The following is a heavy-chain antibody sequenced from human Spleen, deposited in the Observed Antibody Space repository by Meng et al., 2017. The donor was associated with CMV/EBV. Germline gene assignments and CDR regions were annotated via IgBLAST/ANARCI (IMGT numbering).Heavy chain of an antibody. CDR3: AKDRTSMVRGVLGH. Sequence: GGSLRLSCAASGFTFSSYWMHWVRQAPGKGLECVAFIRYDGSNEYYIASVKGRFTISRDHSKNTMYLQMNSLRAEDTAMYYCAKDRTSMVRGVLGHWGQGTLVTVSS. D-gene: IGHD3-10*01. CDR2: IRYDGSNE. J-gene: IGHJ4*02. V-gene: IGHV3-30*02. CDR1: GFTFSSYW.